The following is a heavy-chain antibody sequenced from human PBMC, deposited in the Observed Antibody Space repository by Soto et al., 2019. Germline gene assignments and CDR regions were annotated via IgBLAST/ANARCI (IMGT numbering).Heavy chain of an antibody. J-gene: IGHJ4*02. CDR3: GRSFGDYA. CDR2: ISGSGDST. CDR1: GLTFSSYA. D-gene: IGHD4-17*01. V-gene: IGHV3-23*01. Sequence: EVQLLESGGDLVQPGGSLRLSCAASGLTFSSYAMTWVRQAPGKGLEWVSTISGSGDSTYYADSVKGRFTISRDNPKNPLYLQTSSLSAEDTAPYYCGRSFGDYAWGQGPTVTVSS.